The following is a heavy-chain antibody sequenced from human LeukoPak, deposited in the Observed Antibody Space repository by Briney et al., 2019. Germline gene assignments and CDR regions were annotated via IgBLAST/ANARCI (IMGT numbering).Heavy chain of an antibody. V-gene: IGHV4-59*08. CDR1: GGSISTYY. CDR2: LYYSGRT. J-gene: IGHJ3*02. CDR3: AQTMVRGGPLDDAFDI. Sequence: SETLSLTCTVSGGSISTYYWSWIRQPPGKGLEWIGYLYYSGRTNYNPSLKSRVTISVDTSKNQFSLKLNSVTAADTAVYYCAQTMVRGGPLDDAFDIWGQGTMVTVSS. D-gene: IGHD3-10*01.